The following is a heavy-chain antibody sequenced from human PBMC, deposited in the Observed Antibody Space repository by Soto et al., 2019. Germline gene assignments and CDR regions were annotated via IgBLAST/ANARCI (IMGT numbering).Heavy chain of an antibody. CDR3: ARAPTHADTALRFLKWPRPTYCYGMEV. D-gene: IGHD3-3*01. J-gene: IGHJ6*02. Sequence: QVQLQESGPGLVKPSGTLSLTCAVSGGSISSSNWWSWVRQPPGKGLEWIGEIYHSGSTNYNPSLKIRLTISVEKSKRQDSLKMSSVAAADAAVYYCARAPTHADTALRFLKWPRPTYCYGMEVWGQGTIVTVSS. V-gene: IGHV4-4*02. CDR1: GGSISSSNW. CDR2: IYHSGST.